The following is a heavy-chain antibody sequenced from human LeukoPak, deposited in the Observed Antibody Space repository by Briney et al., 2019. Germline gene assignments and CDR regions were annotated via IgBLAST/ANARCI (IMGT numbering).Heavy chain of an antibody. CDR1: GFTVRSNY. V-gene: IGHV3-66*01. D-gene: IGHD1-1*01. Sequence: GGSLRLSCAASGFTVRSNYMNWVRQAPGKGLEWVSVIYSGDSTYYADSVKGRFTISRDNSKNTLYLQMNSLRAEDTAVYYCARDGGWKFDYWGQGTLVTVSS. J-gene: IGHJ4*02. CDR2: IYSGDST. CDR3: ARDGGWKFDY.